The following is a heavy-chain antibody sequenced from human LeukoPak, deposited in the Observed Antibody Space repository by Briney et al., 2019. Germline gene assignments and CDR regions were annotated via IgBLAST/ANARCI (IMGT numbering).Heavy chain of an antibody. Sequence: SETLSLTCTVSGGFISSYYWTWIRQPPGKGLEWIGYIYYSGSTNYNPSLRSRVTMSVDASKSQFSLKLSSVSAADTAVYYCASLTMVRGADSYYFDYWGQGTLVTVSS. CDR1: GGFISSYY. V-gene: IGHV4-59*01. D-gene: IGHD3-10*01. CDR2: IYYSGST. J-gene: IGHJ4*02. CDR3: ASLTMVRGADSYYFDY.